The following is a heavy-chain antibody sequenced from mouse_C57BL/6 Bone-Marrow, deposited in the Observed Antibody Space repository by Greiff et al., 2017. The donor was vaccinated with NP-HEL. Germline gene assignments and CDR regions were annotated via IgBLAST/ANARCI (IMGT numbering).Heavy chain of an antibody. CDR2: IRNKANGYTT. J-gene: IGHJ2*01. D-gene: IGHD2-4*01. Sequence: EVMLVESGGGLVQPGGSLSLSCAASGFTFTDYYMSWVRQPPGKALEWLGFIRNKANGYTTEYSASVKGRFTISRDNSQSILYLQMNALRAEDSATYYGARWDYYDYDYGGQGTTLTVSS. CDR1: GFTFTDYY. CDR3: ARWDYYDYDY. V-gene: IGHV7-3*01.